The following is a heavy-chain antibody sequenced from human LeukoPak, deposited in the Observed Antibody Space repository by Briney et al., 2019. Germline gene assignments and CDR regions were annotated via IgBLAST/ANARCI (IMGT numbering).Heavy chain of an antibody. Sequence: ASVKVSCKASGYTFTSYYMHWVRQAPGQGLEWMGIINPSGGSTSYAQKFQGRVTITRDTSASTAYMELSSLRSEDTAVYYCARALYSSGWYIDYWGQGTLVTVSS. J-gene: IGHJ4*02. V-gene: IGHV1-46*01. CDR1: GYTFTSYY. CDR2: INPSGGST. D-gene: IGHD6-19*01. CDR3: ARALYSSGWYIDY.